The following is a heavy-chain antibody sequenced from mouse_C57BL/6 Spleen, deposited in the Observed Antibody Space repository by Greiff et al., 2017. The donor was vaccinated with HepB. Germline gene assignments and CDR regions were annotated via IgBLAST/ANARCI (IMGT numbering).Heavy chain of an antibody. CDR3: ARLGTTAQRNYAMDY. CDR1: GYTFTDYN. D-gene: IGHD1-2*01. CDR2: INPNNGGT. V-gene: IGHV1-18*01. J-gene: IGHJ4*01. Sequence: EVKLMESGPELVKPGASVKIPCKASGYTFTDYNMDWVKQSHGKSLEWIGDINPNNGGTIYNQKFKGKATLTVDKSSSTAYMELRSLTSEDTAVYYCARLGTTAQRNYAMDYWGQGTSVTVSS.